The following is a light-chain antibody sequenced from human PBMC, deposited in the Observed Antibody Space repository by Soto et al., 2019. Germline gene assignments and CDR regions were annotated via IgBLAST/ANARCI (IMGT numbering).Light chain of an antibody. Sequence: QSALTQPPSASGSPGQSVTISCTGTSSDIGAYNYVSWFQQHPGEAPKLIISEVNKRPSGVPDRFSGSKSGNTASLTVSGLQDEDEADYYCTSYGGRDNLMFGGGTKVTVL. CDR2: EVN. CDR3: TSYGGRDNLM. V-gene: IGLV2-8*01. CDR1: SSDIGAYNY. J-gene: IGLJ3*02.